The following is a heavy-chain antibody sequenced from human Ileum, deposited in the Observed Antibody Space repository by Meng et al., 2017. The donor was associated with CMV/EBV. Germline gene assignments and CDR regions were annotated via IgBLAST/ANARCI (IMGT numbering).Heavy chain of an antibody. CDR3: ARDRRRGELYF. CDR1: GCSFSSYG. V-gene: IGHV1-69*05. D-gene: IGHD3-10*01. Sequence: SCKASGCSFSSYGVTWVRQAPGQGLEWMGGVIPMFGTVNYAQKFQGRVTIATDESTGTVSMELSSLTSEDTAVYYCARDRRRGELYFWGQGTLVTVSS. J-gene: IGHJ4*02. CDR2: VIPMFGTV.